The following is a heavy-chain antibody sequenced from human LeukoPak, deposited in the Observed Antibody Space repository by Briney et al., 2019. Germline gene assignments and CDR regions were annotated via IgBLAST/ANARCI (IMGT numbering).Heavy chain of an antibody. CDR1: GFTFSGHN. D-gene: IGHD3-16*01. CDR2: VSVSSGTI. V-gene: IGHV3-48*04. CDR3: ARAMSTFGGVRNYFDS. Sequence: GGSLRLSCAASGFTFSGHNMNWVRQAPGKGLEWISFVSVSSGTIYYADSVNGRFRISRDNAKSSLDLEMNSLRAEDTAVYYCARAMSTFGGVRNYFDSWGQGTLVTVSS. J-gene: IGHJ4*02.